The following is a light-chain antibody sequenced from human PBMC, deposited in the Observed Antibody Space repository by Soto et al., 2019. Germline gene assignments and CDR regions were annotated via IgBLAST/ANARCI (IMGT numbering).Light chain of an antibody. CDR1: SSDVGAYNY. V-gene: IGLV2-8*01. Sequence: QSVLTQPPSASGSPGQSVTISCTGTSSDVGAYNYVSWYQQHAGKAPKLVIYEVTKRPSGVPERFSGSKSANTASLTVSGLQAEDEADYYCSSFAPSNTWVFGGGTKLTVL. CDR3: SSFAPSNTWV. CDR2: EVT. J-gene: IGLJ3*02.